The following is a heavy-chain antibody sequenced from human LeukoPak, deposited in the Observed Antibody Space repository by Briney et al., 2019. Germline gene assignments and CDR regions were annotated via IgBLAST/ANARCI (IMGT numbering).Heavy chain of an antibody. J-gene: IGHJ4*02. CDR2: ISSSGGDK. CDR1: GFIFGDFY. V-gene: IGHV3-23*01. CDR3: AKKNSGLHPFDY. Sequence: GGSLRLSCVGSGFIFGDFYMNWIRQAPGKGLEWVSGISSSGGDKPYADSVKGRFTISRDNSKNMLYLQMNSLRAEDTAIYYCAKKNSGLHPFDYWGQGTLVTVSS. D-gene: IGHD4-23*01.